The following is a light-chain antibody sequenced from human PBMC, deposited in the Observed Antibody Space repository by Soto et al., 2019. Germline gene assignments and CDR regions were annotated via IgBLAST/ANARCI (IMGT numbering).Light chain of an antibody. CDR3: QHSYETPRT. J-gene: IGKJ2*01. CDR2: VQS. V-gene: IGKV1-39*01. Sequence: DIQMTQSPSSLSASVGDRVTITCRASQNIGNYLNWYQQKPGNAPNVLFYVQSTLHSSVPSRFSGSGAGTFFTPTISSLRPEDFASYCCQHSYETPRTFGQGTKLEIK. CDR1: QNIGNY.